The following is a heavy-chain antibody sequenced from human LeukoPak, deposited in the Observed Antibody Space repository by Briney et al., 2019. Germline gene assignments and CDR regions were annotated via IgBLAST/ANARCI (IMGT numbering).Heavy chain of an antibody. D-gene: IGHD6-19*01. J-gene: IGHJ4*02. CDR3: ARVGGGDGSGWSTTDY. CDR2: INQDGSEK. CDR1: GFTFSSYW. V-gene: IGHV3-7*01. Sequence: PGGSLRLSCVGSGFTFSSYWMSWVRQAPGKGLEWVANINQDGSEKYDVDSAKGRFTISRDNAKNSLYLQMNSLKVEDTAMYYCARVGGGDGSGWSTTDYWGQGTLVTISS.